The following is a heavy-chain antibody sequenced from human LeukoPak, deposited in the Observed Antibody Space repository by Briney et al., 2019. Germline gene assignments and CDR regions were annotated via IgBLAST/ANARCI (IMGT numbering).Heavy chain of an antibody. D-gene: IGHD3-22*01. CDR1: GGSISSSSYY. V-gene: IGHV4-39*01. CDR2: IYYSGST. Sequence: SETLSPTCTVSGGSISSSSYYWGWIRQPPGKGLEWIGSIYYSGSTYYNPSLKSRVTISVDTSKNQFSLKLSSVTAADTAVYYCASRERITMIVVVMDFDYWGQGTLVTVSS. J-gene: IGHJ4*02. CDR3: ASRERITMIVVVMDFDY.